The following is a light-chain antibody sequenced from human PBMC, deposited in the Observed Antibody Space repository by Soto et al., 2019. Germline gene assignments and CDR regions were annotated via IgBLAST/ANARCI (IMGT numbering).Light chain of an antibody. J-gene: IGLJ2*01. Sequence: ALTQPASVSGSPGQSITISCTGTSSDIGAYNFVSWYQQHPGKAPKLMLYDANIRPSGVSNRFSGSKSGNTASLTISGLQAEDEADYYCTSWTTSTTMIFGGGTKVTVL. CDR1: SSDIGAYNF. CDR2: DAN. V-gene: IGLV2-14*03. CDR3: TSWTTSTTMI.